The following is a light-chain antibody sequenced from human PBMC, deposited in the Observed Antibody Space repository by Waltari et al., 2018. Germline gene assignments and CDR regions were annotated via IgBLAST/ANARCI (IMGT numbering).Light chain of an antibody. CDR3: QQYSNWPRT. CDR1: QRVSSN. J-gene: IGKJ1*01. CDR2: DAS. V-gene: IGKV3-15*01. Sequence: EILMTQSPTTLSVSPGERATLSCRASQRVSSNLVWYQQKPGQAPRLLIYDASTRATGIPARFSGSGYGTEFSLTISSLQSEDFAVYYCQQYSNWPRTFGQGTKVDIK.